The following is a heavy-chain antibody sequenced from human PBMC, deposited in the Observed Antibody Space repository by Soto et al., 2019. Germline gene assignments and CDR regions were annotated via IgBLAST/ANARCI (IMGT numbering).Heavy chain of an antibody. CDR1: GFTFSSYA. Sequence: GGSLRLSCAASGFTFSSYAMHWVRQAPGKGLEWVAVISYDGSNKYYADSVKGRFTISRDNSKNTLYLQMNSLRAEDTAVYYCVRTHNWHTKYYFDHWGPGTLVTVSS. CDR3: VRTHNWHTKYYFDH. J-gene: IGHJ4*02. V-gene: IGHV3-30-3*01. CDR2: ISYDGSNK. D-gene: IGHD1-20*01.